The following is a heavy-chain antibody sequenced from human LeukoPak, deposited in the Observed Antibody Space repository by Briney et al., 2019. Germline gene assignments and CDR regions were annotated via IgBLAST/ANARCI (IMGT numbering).Heavy chain of an antibody. J-gene: IGHJ4*02. CDR3: ARALGYYDY. V-gene: IGHV4-59*01. CDR2: IYYSGST. Sequence: SETLSLTCTVSGGSISNYYWSWIRQPPGKGLECIGYIYYSGSTNYSPSLKSRVTISLDTSKNQFSLKLTSVTAADTALYYCARALGYYDYWGQGTLVTVSS. D-gene: IGHD3-22*01. CDR1: GGSISNYY.